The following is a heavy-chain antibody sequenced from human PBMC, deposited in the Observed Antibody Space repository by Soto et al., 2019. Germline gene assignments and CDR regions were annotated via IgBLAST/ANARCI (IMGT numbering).Heavy chain of an antibody. V-gene: IGHV1-69*13. J-gene: IGHJ4*02. CDR2: IIPIFGTA. Sequence: SVKVSCKASGGSSSNFGISWVRQAPGQGLEWMGGIIPIFGTANYAQKFQGRVTITADESTSTAYMELSSLRSEDTAVYYCARVEGGVYYDSSGYAHFDYWGQGTLVTVS. CDR1: GGSSSNFG. D-gene: IGHD3-22*01. CDR3: ARVEGGVYYDSSGYAHFDY.